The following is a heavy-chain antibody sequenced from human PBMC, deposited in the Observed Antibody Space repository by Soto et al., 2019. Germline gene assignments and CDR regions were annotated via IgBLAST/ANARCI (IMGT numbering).Heavy chain of an antibody. V-gene: IGHV3-20*04. CDR3: ARDHRWGYEYGDDRDS. Sequence: EVSLVESGGSVVRPGGSLRLSCAVSGFGFDEYGMSWVRQGPGKGPEWVSGINRHGDSTSYADSVKGRFTISRDNAKNFLYLQMVGLRAEDTAFYYCARDHRWGYEYGDDRDSWGQGTLVTVSS. CDR2: INRHGDST. J-gene: IGHJ4*02. CDR1: GFGFDEYG. D-gene: IGHD4-17*01.